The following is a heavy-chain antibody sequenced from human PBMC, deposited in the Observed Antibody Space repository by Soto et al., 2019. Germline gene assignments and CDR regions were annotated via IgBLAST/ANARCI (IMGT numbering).Heavy chain of an antibody. J-gene: IGHJ5*02. Sequence: EVQLLESGGGLVHPGGSLRLSCAASGFTFSSYAMSWFRQAPGKGLEWVSAISGSGGSTYYADSVKGRFTISRDNSKNTLYLQMNSLRAEDTAVYYCAKGTITGTTRCPFDPWGQGTLVTVSS. CDR1: GFTFSSYA. CDR2: ISGSGGST. V-gene: IGHV3-23*01. CDR3: AKGTITGTTRCPFDP. D-gene: IGHD1-7*01.